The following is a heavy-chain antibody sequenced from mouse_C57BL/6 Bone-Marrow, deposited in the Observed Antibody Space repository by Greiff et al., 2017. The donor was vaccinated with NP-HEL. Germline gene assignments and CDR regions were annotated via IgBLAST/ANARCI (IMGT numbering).Heavy chain of an antibody. CDR1: GYTFTSYW. D-gene: IGHD2-4*01. CDR3: ARRGGDDDSFAY. Sequence: QVQLQQPGAELVKPGASVKLSCKASGYTFTSYWMHWVKQRPGQGLEWIGMIHPNSGSTYYNEKFKSKATLTVDNSSSTPYLHLSSLRSEDSAVVYCARRGGDDDSFAYWGQGTLVTVSA. CDR2: IHPNSGST. J-gene: IGHJ3*01. V-gene: IGHV1-64*01.